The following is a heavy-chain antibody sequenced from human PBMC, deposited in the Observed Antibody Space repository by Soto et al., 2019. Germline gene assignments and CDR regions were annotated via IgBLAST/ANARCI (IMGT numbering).Heavy chain of an antibody. CDR3: ARAKPVVAATLDYFDY. CDR2: IYYSGST. D-gene: IGHD2-15*01. Sequence: LSLTCTVSGGSISSGDYYWSWIRQPPGKGLEWIGYIYYSGSTYYNPSLKSRVTISVDTSKNQFSLKLSSVTAADTAVYYCARAKPVVAATLDYFDYWGQGTLVTVSS. J-gene: IGHJ4*02. CDR1: GGSISSGDYY. V-gene: IGHV4-30-4*01.